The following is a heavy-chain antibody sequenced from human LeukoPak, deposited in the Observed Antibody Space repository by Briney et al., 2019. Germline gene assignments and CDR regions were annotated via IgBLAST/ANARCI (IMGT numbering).Heavy chain of an antibody. D-gene: IGHD3-22*01. CDR1: GGSFSGYY. Sequence: SETLSPTCAVYGGSFSGYYWSWIRQPPGKGLEWIGEINHSGSTNYNPSLKSRVTISVDTSKNQFSLKLSSVTAADTAVYYCARRIGNYYDSSGQTYYFDYWGQGTLVTVSS. V-gene: IGHV4-34*01. CDR2: INHSGST. CDR3: ARRIGNYYDSSGQTYYFDY. J-gene: IGHJ4*02.